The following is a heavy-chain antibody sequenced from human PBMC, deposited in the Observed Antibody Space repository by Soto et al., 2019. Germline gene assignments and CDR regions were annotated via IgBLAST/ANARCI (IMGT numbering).Heavy chain of an antibody. D-gene: IGHD3-10*01. Sequence: PSETLSLTCTVSGGSISSSSYYWGWIRQPPGKGLEWIGYIYYSGSTYYNPSLKSRVTISVDTSKNQFSLKLSSVTAADTAVYYCARELRFGEDYYGMDVWGQGTTVTVSS. CDR3: ARELRFGEDYYGMDV. CDR1: GGSISSSSYY. V-gene: IGHV4-31*03. CDR2: IYYSGST. J-gene: IGHJ6*02.